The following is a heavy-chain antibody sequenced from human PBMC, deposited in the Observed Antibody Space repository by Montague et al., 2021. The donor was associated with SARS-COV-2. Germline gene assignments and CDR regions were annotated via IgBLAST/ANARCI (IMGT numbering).Heavy chain of an antibody. V-gene: IGHV4-28*01. CDR2: IYHTGST. CDR3: AKSADHNYFLDS. Sequence: SETLSLTCAVSGYSISSSNWWGWIRPAPGRGLEWIGYIYHTGSTYYNPSLKSRVTMSVDKSNNLFSLELSSVTAVDTAVYYCAKSADHNYFLDSWGQGTPVTVS. J-gene: IGHJ4*02. D-gene: IGHD5-24*01. CDR1: GYSISSSNW.